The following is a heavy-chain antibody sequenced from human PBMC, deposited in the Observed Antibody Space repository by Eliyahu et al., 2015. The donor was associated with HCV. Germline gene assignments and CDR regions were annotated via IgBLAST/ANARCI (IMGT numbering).Heavy chain of an antibody. CDR1: GXTFTSXX. CDR2: MNPNRGXT. J-gene: IGHJ6*02. CDR3: ARQSSIAAAGSYYYYYYGMDV. D-gene: IGHD6-13*01. Sequence: QLVQSGAEVKKPGASVKVXCKASGXTFTSXXINWVRQAPGQGXEWMGWMNPNRGXTGYXQKFQGRVTMTRNTSISTAYMELSSLRSEDTAVYYCARQSSIAAAGSYYYYYYGMDVWGQGTTVTVSS. V-gene: IGHV1-8*01.